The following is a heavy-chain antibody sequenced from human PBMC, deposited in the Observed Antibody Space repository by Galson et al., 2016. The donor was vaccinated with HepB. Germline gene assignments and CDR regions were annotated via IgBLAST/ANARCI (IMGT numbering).Heavy chain of an antibody. CDR1: GFTFSTYT. CDR2: ISDSSTYK. CDR3: ARPHSLRYFGNGDY. Sequence: SLRLSCAASGFTFSTYTMNWVRQAPGKGLEWVSSISDSSTYKYYADSVKGRFTISRDNARNALYLQMNNLRAEDTAIYYCARPHSLRYFGNGDYWGQGTLVTVSS. J-gene: IGHJ4*02. D-gene: IGHD3-9*01. V-gene: IGHV3-21*01.